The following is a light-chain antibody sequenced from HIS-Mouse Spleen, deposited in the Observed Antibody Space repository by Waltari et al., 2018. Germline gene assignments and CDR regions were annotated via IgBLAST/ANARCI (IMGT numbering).Light chain of an antibody. Sequence: QSALTQPPSASGSPGQSVTISCTGTSSDVGGYNYVSWYLQHPGKAPKLMIYEVSKRASGVPDSFSGSKSGNTASLTVSGLQAEDEADYYCSSYAGSNNLGVFGTGTKVTVL. CDR1: SSDVGGYNY. V-gene: IGLV2-8*01. J-gene: IGLJ1*01. CDR3: SSYAGSNNLGV. CDR2: EVS.